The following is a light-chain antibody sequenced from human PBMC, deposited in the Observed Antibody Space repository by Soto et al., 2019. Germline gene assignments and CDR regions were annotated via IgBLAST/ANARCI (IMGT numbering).Light chain of an antibody. J-gene: IGLJ2*01. CDR3: LLFISSATWA. CDR2: NTG. CDR1: SGSVSTSYF. Sequence: QTVVTQAPSVSVSPGGTVTITCSLSSGSVSTSYFPRWYQQTPGQPPRTLIYNTGTPSSGVPDRFSGSILGNKAALTITGAQAADEAEYFCLLFISSATWAFGGGTKLTVL. V-gene: IGLV8-61*01.